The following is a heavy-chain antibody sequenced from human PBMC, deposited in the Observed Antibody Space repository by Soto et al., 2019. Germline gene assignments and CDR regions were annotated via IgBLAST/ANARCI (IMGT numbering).Heavy chain of an antibody. V-gene: IGHV3-23*01. J-gene: IGHJ5*02. Sequence: EVQLLESGGGLVQPGGSLRLSCAASGFTFKNYAMTWVRQAPGKRMEWVSSIGGSGSGAHYADSVKGRFTVSRDDSKNTLYLQMSGLRVDDTALYYCAKDAVPYNGEWDWFDLWGQGTLVTVSS. D-gene: IGHD3-10*01. CDR2: IGGSGSGA. CDR3: AKDAVPYNGEWDWFDL. CDR1: GFTFKNYA.